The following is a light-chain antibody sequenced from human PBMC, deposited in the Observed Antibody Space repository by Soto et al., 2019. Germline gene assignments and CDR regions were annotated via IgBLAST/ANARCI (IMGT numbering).Light chain of an antibody. Sequence: EIVMTQSPATLSVSPGERATLSCRASQTVSSNLAWYQQKPGQAPRLLIYGASTRVSGIPARFSGSGSGTEFTLTISSLQSEDFAVYFCQQYNSWPPLTFGGGTKVDIK. CDR3: QQYNSWPPLT. J-gene: IGKJ4*01. CDR2: GAS. CDR1: QTVSSN. V-gene: IGKV3-15*01.